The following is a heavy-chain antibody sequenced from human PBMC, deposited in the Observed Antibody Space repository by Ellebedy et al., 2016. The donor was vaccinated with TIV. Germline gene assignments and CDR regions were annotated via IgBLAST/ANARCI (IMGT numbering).Heavy chain of an antibody. CDR1: GYTFTSYG. V-gene: IGHV1-69*13. CDR3: ANNRPSSGYYY. CDR2: IIPIFGTA. J-gene: IGHJ4*02. Sequence: SVKVSXXASGYTFTSYGISWVRQAPGQGLEWMGGIIPIFGTANYAQKFQGRVTITADESTSTAYMELSSLRSGDTAVYYCANNRPSSGYYYWGQGTLVTVSS. D-gene: IGHD3-22*01.